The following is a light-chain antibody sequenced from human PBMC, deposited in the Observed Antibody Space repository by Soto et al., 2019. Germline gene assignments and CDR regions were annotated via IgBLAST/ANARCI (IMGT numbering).Light chain of an antibody. V-gene: IGKV3-15*01. CDR1: QSVSSN. CDR3: QEYNNCPPWT. CDR2: GAS. J-gene: IGKJ1*01. Sequence: EIVMTQSPATLSVSPGERATLSCRASQSVSSNLAWYQKKPGQAPRLLIYGASTRATGIPARFSGSGSGTEFALTISSLQSKDFAVYYCQEYNNCPPWTFGQGSNVEIK.